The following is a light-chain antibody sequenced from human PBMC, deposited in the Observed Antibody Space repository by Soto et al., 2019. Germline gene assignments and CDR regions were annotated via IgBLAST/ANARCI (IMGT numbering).Light chain of an antibody. Sequence: EIVLTQSPATLSLSPGERATVSCRASQSVGGHLAWYQQRPGQAPRLLIHDASTRASGIPVRFSASGSGTDFTLTISSLEAEDSAIYYCQQYMNWPTFGQGTRLEIK. CDR2: DAS. V-gene: IGKV3-11*01. CDR1: QSVGGH. J-gene: IGKJ5*01. CDR3: QQYMNWPT.